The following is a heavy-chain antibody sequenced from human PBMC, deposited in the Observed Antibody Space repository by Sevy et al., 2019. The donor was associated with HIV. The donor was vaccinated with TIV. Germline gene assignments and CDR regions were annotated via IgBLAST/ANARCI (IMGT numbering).Heavy chain of an antibody. D-gene: IGHD6-13*01. J-gene: IGHJ2*01. CDR2: IGTAGDP. V-gene: IGHV3-13*05. CDR3: AVIAAAGHGGYFDL. Sequence: GGSLRLSCAASGFTFSSYDMHWVRQATGKGLEWLSAIGTAGDPYYPGSVKGRFTISRENAKNSLYLQMNSLRAGDTAVYYCAVIAAAGHGGYFDLWGRGTLVTVSS. CDR1: GFTFSSYD.